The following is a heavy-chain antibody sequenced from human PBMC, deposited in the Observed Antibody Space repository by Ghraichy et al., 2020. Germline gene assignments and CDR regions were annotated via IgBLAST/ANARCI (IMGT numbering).Heavy chain of an antibody. J-gene: IGHJ4*02. CDR2: FKYTGST. D-gene: IGHD5-12*01. CDR1: GSADSCTPYT. Sequence: SETLSLTCKVSGSADSCTPYTFTWLVCRPRLGMERIGYFKYTGSTLYNPSLKSRVIISVDRSKNQFSLELSSVTAADTAIYYCARRLYNAYEDYWGQGTLVTVSS. CDR3: ARRLYNAYEDY. V-gene: IGHV4-61*01.